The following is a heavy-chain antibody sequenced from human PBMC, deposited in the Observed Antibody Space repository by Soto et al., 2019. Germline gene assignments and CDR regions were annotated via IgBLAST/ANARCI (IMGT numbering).Heavy chain of an antibody. Sequence: QVQLQESGPGLVKPSGTLSLTCAVSGGSIGSSNWWSWVRQSPGKGLEWIGEIYDSGSTNYNPSPKGRVTISLAKSKNQFSLKLSSVNAADTAVYYCARLKTYDILNKSDYWGQGSLVTVSS. V-gene: IGHV4-4*02. J-gene: IGHJ4*02. CDR3: ARLKTYDILNKSDY. CDR2: IYDSGST. CDR1: GGSIGSSNW. D-gene: IGHD3-9*01.